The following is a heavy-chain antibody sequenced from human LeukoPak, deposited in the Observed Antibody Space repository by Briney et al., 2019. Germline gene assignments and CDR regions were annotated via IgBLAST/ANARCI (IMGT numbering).Heavy chain of an antibody. CDR3: ARVAATLPDAFDI. CDR1: GFTFSDYY. Sequence: GGSLRLSCAASGFTFSDYYMSWIRQAPGKGLEWVSYISSSGSTIYYADSVKGRFTISRDYAKNSLYLQMNSLRAEDTAVYYCARVAATLPDAFDIWGQGTMVTVSS. J-gene: IGHJ3*02. D-gene: IGHD2-15*01. CDR2: ISSSGSTI. V-gene: IGHV3-11*04.